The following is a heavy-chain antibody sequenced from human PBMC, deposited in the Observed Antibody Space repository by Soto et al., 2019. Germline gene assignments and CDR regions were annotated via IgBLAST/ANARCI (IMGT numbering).Heavy chain of an antibody. CDR1: GFTFSSYS. V-gene: IGHV3-48*02. D-gene: IGHD3-10*02. Sequence: LRLSCAASGFTFSSYSMNWVRQAPGKGLEWVSYISSSSSTIYYADSVKGRFTISRDNAKNSLYLQMNSLRDEDTAVYYCARGWSRTMYAFDIWGQGTMVTVSS. J-gene: IGHJ3*02. CDR3: ARGWSRTMYAFDI. CDR2: ISSSSSTI.